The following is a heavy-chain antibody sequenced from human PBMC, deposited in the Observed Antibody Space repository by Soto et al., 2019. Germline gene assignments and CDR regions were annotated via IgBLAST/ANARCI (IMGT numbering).Heavy chain of an antibody. Sequence: PGGPLRLSCAASGFTFSGYYMTWVRRSPGRGLEWVGNIKQDGSEKYYGDSLKGRFTISRDNAKKSLYLQMNSLRVEDTAVYYCARDGYCSGGSCDSRAFDIWGQGTMVTVSS. CDR1: GFTFSGYY. J-gene: IGHJ3*02. CDR3: ARDGYCSGGSCDSRAFDI. CDR2: IKQDGSEK. V-gene: IGHV3-7*01. D-gene: IGHD2-15*01.